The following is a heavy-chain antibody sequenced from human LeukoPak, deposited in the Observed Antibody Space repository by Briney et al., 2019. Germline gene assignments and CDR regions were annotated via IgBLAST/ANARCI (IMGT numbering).Heavy chain of an antibody. V-gene: IGHV3-7*04. CDR3: VRVNSGRGPRPSP. J-gene: IGHJ5*02. CDR1: GFTFSSYW. Sequence: TGGSLRLSCAASGFTFSSYWMSWVRQAPGKGLEWVATIKHDGSEINYVDSVKGRFTISRDNAKNSLYLQMNSLRAEDAAVYYCVRVNSGRGPRPSPWGQGTLVTVSS. CDR2: IKHDGSEI. D-gene: IGHD3-10*01.